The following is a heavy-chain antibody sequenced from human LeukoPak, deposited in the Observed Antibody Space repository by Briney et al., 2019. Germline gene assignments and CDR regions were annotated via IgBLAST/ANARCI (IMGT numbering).Heavy chain of an antibody. V-gene: IGHV1-2*02. CDR2: INPNSGGT. Sequence: ASVKVSCKASGYTFTGYYMHWVRQAPRQGLEWMGWINPNSGGTNYAQKFQGRVTMTRDTSISTAYMELSRLRSDDTAVYYCARDFTSGDYVWGSYRKPDAFDIWGQGTMVTVSS. J-gene: IGHJ3*02. D-gene: IGHD3-16*02. CDR3: ARDFTSGDYVWGSYRKPDAFDI. CDR1: GYTFTGYY.